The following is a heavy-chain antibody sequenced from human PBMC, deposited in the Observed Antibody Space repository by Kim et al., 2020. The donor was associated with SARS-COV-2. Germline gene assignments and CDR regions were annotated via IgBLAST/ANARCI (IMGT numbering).Heavy chain of an antibody. CDR2: ISNSGFTT. CDR3: VRVGSTVAAGSIDY. D-gene: IGHD6-13*01. Sequence: GGSLRLSCAASGFHFSDYYMSWIRQAPGKGLEWVSYISNSGFTTHYADSVKGRFTISRDNAKNSLYLQMNSLRAEDTAVYYCVRVGSTVAAGSIDYWGQGTLVTVSS. CDR1: GFHFSDYY. V-gene: IGHV3-11*01. J-gene: IGHJ4*02.